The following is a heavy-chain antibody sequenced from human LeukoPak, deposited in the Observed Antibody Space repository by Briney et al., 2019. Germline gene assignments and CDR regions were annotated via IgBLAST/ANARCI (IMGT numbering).Heavy chain of an antibody. CDR1: GSTFSSYS. CDR3: ATYSGSYYYYMDV. Sequence: GGSLRLSCAASGSTFSSYSMNWVRQAPGKGLEWVSYISSSSSTIYYADSVKGRFTISRDNAKNSLYLQMNSLRAEDTAVYYCATYSGSYYYYMDVWGKGTTVTVSS. D-gene: IGHD1-26*01. CDR2: ISSSSSTI. V-gene: IGHV3-48*01. J-gene: IGHJ6*03.